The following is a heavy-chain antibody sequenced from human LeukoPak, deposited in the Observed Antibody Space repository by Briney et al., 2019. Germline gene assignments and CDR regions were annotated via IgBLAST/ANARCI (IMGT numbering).Heavy chain of an antibody. V-gene: IGHV3-7*03. CDR3: ARGYYGMDV. Sequence: GGSQRLSCTSSGFTFHTYWMNWVRQAPGKGLEWVAKIRQDGGDKYYVDSVKGRFTISRDNAENSLFLQMNSLRAEDTAVYYCARGYYGMDVWGQGTTVTVSS. J-gene: IGHJ6*02. CDR1: GFTFHTYW. CDR2: IRQDGGDK.